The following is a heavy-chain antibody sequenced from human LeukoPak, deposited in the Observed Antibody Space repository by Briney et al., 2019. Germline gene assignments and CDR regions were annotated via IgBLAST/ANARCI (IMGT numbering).Heavy chain of an antibody. CDR3: ARGSWRFNWMKVFDY. Sequence: SETLSLTCAVSGGSFSGYYWSWIRQPPGQGLEWIGEINHSGSTNYNTSIKSRGTISVDTSKNPFSLTLSSVTAADTSVYYCARGSWRFNWMKVFDYWGQGTLVTVSS. CDR1: GGSFSGYY. J-gene: IGHJ4*02. D-gene: IGHD1-20*01. V-gene: IGHV4-34*01. CDR2: INHSGST.